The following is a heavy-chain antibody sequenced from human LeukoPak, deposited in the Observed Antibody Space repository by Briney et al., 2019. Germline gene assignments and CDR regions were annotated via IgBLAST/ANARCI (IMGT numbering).Heavy chain of an antibody. J-gene: IGHJ5*02. D-gene: IGHD3-3*01. V-gene: IGHV1-8*01. CDR3: ARGLSGYYTFGWFDP. Sequence: VXVXCKASXXXXXXYXXNWXXXAXGXXXXGMXXMNPNSRNTGYAQKFQGRVTMTRNTSISTAYMELSSLRSEDTAVYYCARGLSGYYTFGWFDPWGQGTLVTVSS. CDR2: MNPNSRNT. CDR1: XXXXXXYX.